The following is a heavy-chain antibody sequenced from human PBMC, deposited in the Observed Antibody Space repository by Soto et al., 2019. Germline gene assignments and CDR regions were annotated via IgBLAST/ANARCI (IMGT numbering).Heavy chain of an antibody. CDR2: IYSAGST. CDR1: GLTVSSSY. J-gene: IGHJ4*02. Sequence: GGSLRLSCAASGLTVSSSYMSWVRQAPGKGLQWVSVIYSAGSTYYANSVKGRFTISRDISTNMVYLQMSSLTDEDTAVYYCARAREPEHRRPISFDIWGPGALVTVSS. V-gene: IGHV3-53*01. CDR3: ARAREPEHRRPISFDI. D-gene: IGHD1-1*01.